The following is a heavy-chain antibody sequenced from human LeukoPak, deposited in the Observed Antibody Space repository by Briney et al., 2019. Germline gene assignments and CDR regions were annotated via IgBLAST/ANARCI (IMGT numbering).Heavy chain of an antibody. D-gene: IGHD5-24*01. CDR2: IYYSGST. CDR1: GGSISSSSYY. V-gene: IGHV4-39*01. J-gene: IGHJ4*02. Sequence: SETLSLTCTVSGGSISSSSYYWGWIRQPPGKGLEWIGSIYYSGSTYYNPSLKSRVTISVDTSKNQFSLKLSSVTAADTAVYYCVSPDRGRDGCNDYWGQGTLVTVSS. CDR3: VSPDRGRDGCNDY.